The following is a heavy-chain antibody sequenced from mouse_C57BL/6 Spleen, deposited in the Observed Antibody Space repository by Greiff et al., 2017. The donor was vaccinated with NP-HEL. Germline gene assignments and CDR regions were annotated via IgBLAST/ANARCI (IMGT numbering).Heavy chain of an antibody. CDR3: ARETTVVAFDY. CDR1: GYTFTSYW. V-gene: IGHV1-69*01. D-gene: IGHD1-1*01. J-gene: IGHJ2*01. CDR2: IDPSDSYT. Sequence: QVQLQQSGAELVMPGASVKLSCKASGYTFTSYWMHWVKQRPGQGLEWIGEIDPSDSYTNYNQKFKGKSTLTVDKSSSTAYMQLSSLTSEDSAVYYCARETTVVAFDYWGQGTTLTVSS.